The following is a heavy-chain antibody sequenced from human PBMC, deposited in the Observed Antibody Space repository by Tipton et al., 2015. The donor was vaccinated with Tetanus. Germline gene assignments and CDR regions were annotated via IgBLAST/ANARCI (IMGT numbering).Heavy chain of an antibody. CDR2: ISSSGATI. CDR3: RAEAGPDY. D-gene: IGHD6-19*01. J-gene: IGHJ4*02. CDR1: GFTLSDYY. Sequence: GSLRLSCAASGFTLSDYYMSWIRQAPGKGLEWLSYISSSGATINYADSVKGRFTLSRDTAKNSLYLLMDSLRVEDTALYYCRAEAGPDYWGQGTLVTASS. V-gene: IGHV3-11*01.